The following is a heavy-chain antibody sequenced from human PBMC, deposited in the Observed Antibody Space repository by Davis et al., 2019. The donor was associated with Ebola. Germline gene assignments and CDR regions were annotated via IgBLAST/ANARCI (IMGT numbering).Heavy chain of an antibody. CDR2: ITKGSDAI. D-gene: IGHD3/OR15-3a*01. CDR3: AGDRFFAFDF. CDR1: GLVFSDFS. V-gene: IGHV3-48*02. J-gene: IGHJ4*02. Sequence: PAGSLRLSCAASGLVFSDFSMNCVRQATGKELEWITYITKGSDAIHYADSVKGRFNVSRDNAKNSVFLQMSSLRDEDSDVYYCAGDRFFAFDFWSQGVHVSVSS.